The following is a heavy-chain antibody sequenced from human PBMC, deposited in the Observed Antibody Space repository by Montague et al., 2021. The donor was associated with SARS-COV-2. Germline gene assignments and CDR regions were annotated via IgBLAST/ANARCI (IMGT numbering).Heavy chain of an antibody. Sequence: SETLSLTCSVSGDSLTYFYWSWLRQTPGKGLEWIGYIFHSGSTKYNPSLQSRVTFSVDTSRNQFSLNLDSVIAADTGVYYCARGATRSFDHWGQGVLVTVSS. J-gene: IGHJ4*02. D-gene: IGHD1-1*01. CDR3: ARGATRSFDH. V-gene: IGHV4-59*01. CDR2: IFHSGST. CDR1: GDSLTYFY.